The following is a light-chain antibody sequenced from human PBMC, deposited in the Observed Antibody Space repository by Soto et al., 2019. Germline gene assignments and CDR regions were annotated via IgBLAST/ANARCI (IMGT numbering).Light chain of an antibody. Sequence: QAVVTQPPSASGSPGQSVTISCTGTSSDVGGYTYVSWYRQHPGKAHKLMIYEVSKQPSGVPDRFSGSKSGNTASLTVSGLQAEDEAAYYCSSYAGSNNLVFGGGTKLTVL. V-gene: IGLV2-8*01. CDR2: EVS. CDR3: SSYAGSNNLV. CDR1: SSDVGGYTY. J-gene: IGLJ2*01.